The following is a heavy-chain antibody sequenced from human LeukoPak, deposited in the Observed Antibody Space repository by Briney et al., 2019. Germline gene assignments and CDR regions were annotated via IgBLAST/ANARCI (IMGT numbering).Heavy chain of an antibody. CDR1: GFTFSSYA. V-gene: IGHV3-23*01. D-gene: IGHD3-3*02. Sequence: GGSLRLSCAASGFTFSSYAMSWVRQAPGKGLEWVSAISGSGGSTYYADSVKGRFTISRDNSKNTLYLQMNSLRAEDTAVYFCARVGDHFHWNLDLWGRGTLVTV. J-gene: IGHJ2*01. CDR2: ISGSGGST. CDR3: ARVGDHFHWNLDL.